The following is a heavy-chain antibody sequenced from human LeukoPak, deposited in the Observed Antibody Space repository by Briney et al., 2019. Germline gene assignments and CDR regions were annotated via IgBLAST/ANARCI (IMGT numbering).Heavy chain of an antibody. CDR2: IIPIFGTA. V-gene: IGHV1-69*13. J-gene: IGHJ6*04. CDR1: GGTFSSYA. D-gene: IGHD2-2*01. Sequence: SVKVSCKASGGTFSSYAISWVRQAPGQGLEWMGGIIPIFGTANYAQKFQGRVTITADESTSTAYMELSSLRSEDTAVYYCAATIVVVPVAGWAAYYYYYGMDVWGKGTTVTVSS. CDR3: AATIVVVPVAGWAAYYYYYGMDV.